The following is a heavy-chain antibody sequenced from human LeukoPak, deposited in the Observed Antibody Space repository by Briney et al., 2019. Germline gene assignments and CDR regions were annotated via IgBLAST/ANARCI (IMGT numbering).Heavy chain of an antibody. V-gene: IGHV4-59*08. D-gene: IGHD3-22*01. CDR2: IYYSGST. J-gene: IGHJ4*02. CDR3: ARHHHDSSGPDY. Sequence: KPSETLSLTCTVSGGSISSYYWSWIRQPPGKGLEWIGYIYYSGSTIYNPSLKSRVTISVDTSNNQFSLKLSSVTAADTAVYYCARHHHDSSGPDYWGQGTLVTVSS. CDR1: GGSISSYY.